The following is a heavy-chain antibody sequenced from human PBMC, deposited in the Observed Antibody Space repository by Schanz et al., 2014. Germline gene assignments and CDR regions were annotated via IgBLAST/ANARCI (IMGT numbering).Heavy chain of an antibody. D-gene: IGHD7-27*01. CDR1: GFTFSSSW. J-gene: IGHJ3*02. V-gene: IGHV3-74*01. CDR2: TSHDGSFT. Sequence: EVHLVESGGGLVQPGGSLRLSCAASGFTFSSSWMHWVRQAPGKGLVWVSRTSHDGSFTTFADSVKGRFTISRDNAKNSLYLEMTSLRGEDTAVYYCARENLNWEAFDIWGQGTVVTVSS. CDR3: ARENLNWEAFDI.